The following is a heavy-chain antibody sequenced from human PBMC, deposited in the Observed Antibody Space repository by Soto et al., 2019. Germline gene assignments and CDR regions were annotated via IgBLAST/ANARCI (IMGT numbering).Heavy chain of an antibody. CDR3: VRSGTARLLRHIWFDA. J-gene: IGHJ5*02. Sequence: EVQLVASGGGLVQPGGSLRLACAASGFTFNTYDMNCVRQAPGKGLEWVSTITTSSAYIYYAESLHGRITISRDNAKNSLVLQMNTLKAEDTAVYYCVRSGTARLLRHIWFDAWGQGTLVTVSS. CDR2: ITTSSAYI. V-gene: IGHV3-21*01. CDR1: GFTFNTYD. D-gene: IGHD2-21*01.